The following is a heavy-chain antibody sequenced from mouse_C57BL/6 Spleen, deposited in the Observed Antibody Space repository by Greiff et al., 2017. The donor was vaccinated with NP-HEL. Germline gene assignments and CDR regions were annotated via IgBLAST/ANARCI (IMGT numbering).Heavy chain of an antibody. CDR2: ISNGGGST. Sequence: EVQGVESGGGLVQPGGSLKLSCAASGFTFSDYYMYWVRQTPEKRLEWVAYISNGGGSTYYPDTVKGRFTISRDNAKNTLYLQMSRLKSEDTAMYYCARYEDGTGAMDYWGQGTSVTVSS. J-gene: IGHJ4*01. CDR1: GFTFSDYY. V-gene: IGHV5-12*01. D-gene: IGHD2-1*01. CDR3: ARYEDGTGAMDY.